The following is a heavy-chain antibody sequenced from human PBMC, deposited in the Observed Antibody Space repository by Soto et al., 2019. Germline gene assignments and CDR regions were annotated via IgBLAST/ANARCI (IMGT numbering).Heavy chain of an antibody. V-gene: IGHV3-64D*08. CDR1: GFTFSSYA. D-gene: IGHD6-6*01. Sequence: GGSLRLSCSASGFTFSSYAMHWVRQAPGKGLEYVSAISSNGGSTYYADSVKGRFTISRDNSKDTLYLQMSSLRAEDTAVYYCMKELSSSFSDYWGQGPLVTVSS. CDR3: MKELSSSFSDY. CDR2: ISSNGGST. J-gene: IGHJ4*02.